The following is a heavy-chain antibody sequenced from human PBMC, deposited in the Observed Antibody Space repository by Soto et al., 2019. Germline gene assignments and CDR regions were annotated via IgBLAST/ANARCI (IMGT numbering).Heavy chain of an antibody. V-gene: IGHV2-5*02. CDR2: IYWDDDK. D-gene: IGHD3-3*01. CDR1: GFSLTTSGVG. J-gene: IGHJ4*02. Sequence: QITLKESSPTVVKPTETLTLTCTFSGFSLTTSGVGVGWVRQSPGKAPEWLALIYWDDDKRYSTSLNSRLIITKDTSKNQVVLTMANVYPAETATYYCAHRVLRTVFGLVTTTAIYFDFWGPGTPVVVSS. CDR3: AHRVLRTVFGLVTTTAIYFDF.